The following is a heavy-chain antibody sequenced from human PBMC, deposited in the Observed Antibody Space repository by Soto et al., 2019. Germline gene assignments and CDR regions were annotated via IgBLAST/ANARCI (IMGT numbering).Heavy chain of an antibody. CDR3: AKAPYYGSGSPNYYYYYMDV. J-gene: IGHJ6*03. CDR2: ISGSGFGT. D-gene: IGHD3-10*01. V-gene: IGHV3-23*01. CDR1: GFTFSSYA. Sequence: GGSLRLSCAASGFTFSSYAMSWVRQAPGKGLEWVSSISGSGFGTYYADSVKGRFTISRDNSKKTLYLQMNSLRAEDTAVYYCAKAPYYGSGSPNYYYYYMDVWGKGTTVTVSS.